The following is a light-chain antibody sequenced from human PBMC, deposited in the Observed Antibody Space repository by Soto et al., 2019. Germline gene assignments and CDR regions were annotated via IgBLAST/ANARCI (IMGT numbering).Light chain of an antibody. CDR2: GAS. Sequence: EIVMTQSPATLSLSPGERAALSCRASQSINSEFAWYQQKPGQPPRLLIYGASNRATGVPARFTGSESGSEFTLTISGLQSEDFAVYYCQQGHNWPLTFGQGTRLEI. CDR3: QQGHNWPLT. J-gene: IGKJ2*01. CDR1: QSINSE. V-gene: IGKV3-15*01.